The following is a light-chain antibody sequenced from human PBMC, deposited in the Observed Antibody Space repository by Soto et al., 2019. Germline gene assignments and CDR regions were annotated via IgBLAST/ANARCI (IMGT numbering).Light chain of an antibody. V-gene: IGLV1-40*01. CDR1: SSNIGAGYD. CDR2: GNY. CDR3: QAYDDGLSGSV. J-gene: IGLJ1*01. Sequence: QSVLARPPSVSGAAGQSVTISCSGSSSNIGAGYDVHWYQQFPGGAPKSLIFGNYNRPSGVPNRFSGSRSGSSASLAIAGLQPEDEAFYYCQAYDDGLSGSVFGTGTKVTVL.